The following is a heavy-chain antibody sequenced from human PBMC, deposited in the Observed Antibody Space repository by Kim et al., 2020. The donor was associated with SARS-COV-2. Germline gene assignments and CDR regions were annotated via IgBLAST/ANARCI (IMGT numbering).Heavy chain of an antibody. V-gene: IGHV3-23*01. Sequence: GGSLRLSCAASGFTFRNHAMTWVRQAPGKGLEWVSAISGSGDYTYYAGSVKGRFTISRDNSKNTLYLQMNSLRAEDTAVYYCAKDDTRSYGGRPFGMDVWGLGTTVIVSS. J-gene: IGHJ6*02. CDR1: GFTFRNHA. D-gene: IGHD6-6*01. CDR2: ISGSGDYT. CDR3: AKDDTRSYGGRPFGMDV.